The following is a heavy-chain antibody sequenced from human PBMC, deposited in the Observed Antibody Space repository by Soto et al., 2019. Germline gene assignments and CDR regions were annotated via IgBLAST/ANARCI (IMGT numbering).Heavy chain of an antibody. Sequence: GESLKISCKGSGYSFTSYWIGWVRQMPGKGLEWMGIIYPGDSDTRYSPSSQGQVTISADKSISTAYLQWSSLKASDTAIYYCARMGYDFWSGYYREYYMDVWGKGTTVTVSS. D-gene: IGHD3-3*01. J-gene: IGHJ6*03. CDR2: IYPGDSDT. CDR1: GYSFTSYW. CDR3: ARMGYDFWSGYYREYYMDV. V-gene: IGHV5-51*01.